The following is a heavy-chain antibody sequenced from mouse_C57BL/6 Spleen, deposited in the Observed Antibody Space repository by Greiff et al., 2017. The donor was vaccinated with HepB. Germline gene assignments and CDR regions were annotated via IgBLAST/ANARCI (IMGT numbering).Heavy chain of an antibody. J-gene: IGHJ2*01. CDR2: IYPRSGNT. CDR3: ASRNWGREEGDFDY. CDR1: GYTFTSYG. V-gene: IGHV1-81*01. Sequence: VQLQQSGAELARPGASVKLSCKASGYTFTSYGISWVKQRTGQGLEWIGEIYPRSGNTYYNEKFKGKATLTADKSSSTAYMELRSLTSEDSAVYFCASRNWGREEGDFDYWGQGTTLTVSS.